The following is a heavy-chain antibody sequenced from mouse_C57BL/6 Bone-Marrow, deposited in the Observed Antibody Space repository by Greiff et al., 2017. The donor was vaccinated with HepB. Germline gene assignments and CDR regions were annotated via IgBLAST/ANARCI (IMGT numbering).Heavy chain of an antibody. D-gene: IGHD2-5*01. Sequence: VQLQQSGAELVRPGTSVKVSCKASGYAFTNYLIEWVKQRPGQGLEWIGVINPGSGGTNYNEKFKGKATLTADKSSSTAYMQLSSLTSEDSAVYFCAGGGRPNYSNYWGQGTTLTVSS. V-gene: IGHV1-54*01. J-gene: IGHJ2*01. CDR1: GYAFTNYL. CDR3: AGGGRPNYSNY. CDR2: INPGSGGT.